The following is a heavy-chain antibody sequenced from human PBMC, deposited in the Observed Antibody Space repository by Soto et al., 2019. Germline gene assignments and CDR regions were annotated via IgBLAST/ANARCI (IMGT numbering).Heavy chain of an antibody. CDR3: ARERVYATGPLDF. CDR2: ISSSSDYI. D-gene: IGHD6-13*01. V-gene: IGHV3-21*06. J-gene: IGHJ4*02. CDR1: GFTFTSYT. Sequence: GSLRLSCAASGFTFTSYTMNWVRQAPGKGLEWVSSISSSSDYIYYADSMKGRVTISRDNAKNSLFLDMNSLTGEDTAVYYCARERVYATGPLDFWGQGTIVTV.